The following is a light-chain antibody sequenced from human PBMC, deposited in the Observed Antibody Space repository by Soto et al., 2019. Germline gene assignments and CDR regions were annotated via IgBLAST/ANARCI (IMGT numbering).Light chain of an antibody. J-gene: IGLJ2*01. CDR3: SSYTTSITLV. CDR2: EVS. V-gene: IGLV2-14*01. Sequence: QSALTQPASVSGSPGQSITISCTGTSSDVGGYNYVSWYQQHPGKAPELMIYEVSNRPSGVSNRFSGSKSGNTASLTISGLQAEDEADYYCSSYTTSITLVFGGRTKLTVL. CDR1: SSDVGGYNY.